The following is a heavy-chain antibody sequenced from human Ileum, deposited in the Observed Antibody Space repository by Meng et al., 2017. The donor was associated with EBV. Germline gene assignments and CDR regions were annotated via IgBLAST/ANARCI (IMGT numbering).Heavy chain of an antibody. CDR3: ARSSPSVRGLDY. V-gene: IGHV4-4*01. CDR2: VYHDGAT. D-gene: IGHD3-10*01. Sequence: RGPGQGLVKPAVTLSLTCAVSGDSVSGSDWWSWVRQPPGKGLEWIGEVYHDGATNYHPYLKSRVTISLDKSKNEVTLHLNSLTAADTAVYFCARSSPSVRGLDYWGQGTLVTVSS. CDR1: GDSVSGSDW. J-gene: IGHJ4*02.